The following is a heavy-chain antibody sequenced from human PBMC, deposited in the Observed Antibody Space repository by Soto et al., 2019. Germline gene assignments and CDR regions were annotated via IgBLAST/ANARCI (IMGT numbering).Heavy chain of an antibody. J-gene: IGHJ4*02. V-gene: IGHV4-61*01. CDR1: GVSGSSDSSY. CDR3: ARGRGSSSGIDY. Sequence: TSETLSLTCSVSGVSGSSDSSYWSWIRQPPGKTLEFLGYIQHSGSSNYNPSLKSRVTISVDTSKNQYYLKLTSVTAADTAIYYCARGRGSSSGIDYWGLGTLVTVSS. CDR2: IQHSGSS. D-gene: IGHD5-12*01.